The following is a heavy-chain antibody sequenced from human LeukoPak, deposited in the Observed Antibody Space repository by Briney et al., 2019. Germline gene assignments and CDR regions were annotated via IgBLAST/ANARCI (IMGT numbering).Heavy chain of an antibody. V-gene: IGHV1-18*01. Sequence: ASVKVSCKAPGYTFTNYAISWVRQAPGQGLEWMGWISAYNDNTNYAQKLQGRVTMTTDTSTSTAYMELRNLRSDDTAVYYCAREVEASGQWLVRDDAFDIWGQGTMVTVSS. CDR2: ISAYNDNT. CDR1: GYTFTNYA. D-gene: IGHD6-19*01. CDR3: AREVEASGQWLVRDDAFDI. J-gene: IGHJ3*02.